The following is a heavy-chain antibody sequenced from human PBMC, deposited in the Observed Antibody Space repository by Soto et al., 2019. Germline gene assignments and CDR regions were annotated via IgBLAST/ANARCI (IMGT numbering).Heavy chain of an antibody. D-gene: IGHD2-15*01. J-gene: IGHJ5*02. V-gene: IGHV3-23*01. Sequence: EVQLLESGGGLVQPGESLRLSCAASGFTFSSYAMTWVRQAPGKGLEWVSSISGSGDYTYFADSVKGRFTISRDNSKETLYLQMGSMGVEDTAIYYCATDSRSLSQGWFDPWGQGTLVTVSS. CDR3: ATDSRSLSQGWFDP. CDR2: ISGSGDYT. CDR1: GFTFSSYA.